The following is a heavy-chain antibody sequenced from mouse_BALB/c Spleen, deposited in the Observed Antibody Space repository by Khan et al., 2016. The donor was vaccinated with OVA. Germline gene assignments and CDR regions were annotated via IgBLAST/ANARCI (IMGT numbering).Heavy chain of an antibody. CDR1: GYTFTSYW. J-gene: IGHJ2*01. Sequence: QVQLKQSGAELAKPGASVKMSCQASGYTFTSYWMHWIKQRPGQGLEWIGYINPTSGYTDYNQKFKDKATLTADKSSSTAYMQLNSLTSDDSAVYYCARDRIDYWGQGTTLTVSS. CDR2: INPTSGYT. V-gene: IGHV1-7*01. CDR3: ARDRIDY.